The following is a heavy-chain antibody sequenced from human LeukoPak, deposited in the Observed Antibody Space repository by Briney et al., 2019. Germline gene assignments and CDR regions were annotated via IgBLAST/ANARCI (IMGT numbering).Heavy chain of an antibody. CDR1: GGSFSGYY. J-gene: IGHJ3*02. CDR2: IYSSGST. V-gene: IGHV4-59*01. CDR3: ARGNSGYDYAFDI. D-gene: IGHD5-12*01. Sequence: SETLSLTCAVYGGSFSGYYWSWIRQPPGKGLQWIGFIYSSGSTNYNPSLKSRVTISLDTSKNQFSLRVSSVTSADTAVYYCARGNSGYDYAFDIWGQGTMVTVSS.